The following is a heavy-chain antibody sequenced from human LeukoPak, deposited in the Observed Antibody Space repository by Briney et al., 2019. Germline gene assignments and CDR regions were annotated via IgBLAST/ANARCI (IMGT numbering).Heavy chain of an antibody. CDR1: GFTFSNYD. Sequence: GGSLRLSCAASGFTFSNYDMHWVRQATGKGLEWVSAIGTAGDTYYQGSVRGRFTMSRENAKNSLYLQMNSLTAGDTAVYYCARGADTHFDYWGQGSLVTVSS. V-gene: IGHV3-13*04. J-gene: IGHJ4*02. CDR3: ARGADTHFDY. CDR2: IGTAGDT. D-gene: IGHD2-15*01.